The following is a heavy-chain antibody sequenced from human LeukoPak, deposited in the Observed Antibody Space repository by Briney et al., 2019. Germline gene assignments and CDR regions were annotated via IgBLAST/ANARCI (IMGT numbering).Heavy chain of an antibody. CDR1: GFTFRTYG. V-gene: IGHV3-30*02. Sequence: GGSLRLSCAASGFTFRTYGMHWVRQAPGKGLEWVSFIHYDGSNKYYTDSVKGRFTISRDDSKNTLYLQMNSLRSEDTAVYYCARHTRGYYSDYWGQGTLVTVSS. J-gene: IGHJ4*02. CDR2: IHYDGSNK. D-gene: IGHD3-3*01. CDR3: ARHTRGYYSDY.